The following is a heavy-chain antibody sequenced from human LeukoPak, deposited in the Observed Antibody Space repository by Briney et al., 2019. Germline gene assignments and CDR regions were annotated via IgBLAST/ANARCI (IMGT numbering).Heavy chain of an antibody. D-gene: IGHD6-13*01. CDR1: GFTLSAYT. CDR2: IFSGGAGTT. CDR3: AKDAPRIAAVSYYYYYYGMDV. V-gene: IGHV3-23*01. Sequence: GGSLRLSCAASGFTLSAYTMSWVRQPPGKGLEWVSTIFSGGAGTTYYVDSVKGRFTISRDNSKNTLYLQMNSLRAEDTAVYYCAKDAPRIAAVSYYYYYYGMDVWGQGTTVTVSS. J-gene: IGHJ6*02.